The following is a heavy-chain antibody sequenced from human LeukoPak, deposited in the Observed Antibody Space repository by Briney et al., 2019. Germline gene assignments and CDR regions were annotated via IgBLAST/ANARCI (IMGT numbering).Heavy chain of an antibody. V-gene: IGHV3-7*01. CDR1: GFTFSSYW. D-gene: IGHD6-6*01. CDR2: IKQDGSEK. CDR3: ARDWPGVYYYYYYGMDV. Sequence: PGGPLRLSCAASGFTFSSYWMSWVRQAPGKGLEWVANIKQDGSEKYYVDSVKGRLTISRDNAKNSLYLQMNSLRAEDTAVYYCARDWPGVYYYYYYGMDVWGQGTTVTVSS. J-gene: IGHJ6*02.